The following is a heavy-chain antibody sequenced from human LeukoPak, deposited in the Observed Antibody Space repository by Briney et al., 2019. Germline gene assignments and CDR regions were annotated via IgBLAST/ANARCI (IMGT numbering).Heavy chain of an antibody. D-gene: IGHD3-10*01. Sequence: GGSLRLSCAASGFTFSSYAMSWVRQAPGKELEWVSAISGSGGSTYYADSVKGRFTISRDDSMNTLCLQMNSLRAEDTAVYYCGKVVRFGDPRGAFDYWGQGTLVTVSS. CDR2: ISGSGGST. CDR1: GFTFSSYA. J-gene: IGHJ4*02. CDR3: GKVVRFGDPRGAFDY. V-gene: IGHV3-23*01.